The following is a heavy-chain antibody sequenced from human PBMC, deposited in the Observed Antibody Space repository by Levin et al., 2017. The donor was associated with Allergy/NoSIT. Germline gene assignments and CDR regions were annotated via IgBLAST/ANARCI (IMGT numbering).Heavy chain of an antibody. CDR1: GGSISSSSYY. J-gene: IGHJ3*02. CDR2: IYYSGST. V-gene: IGHV4-39*01. D-gene: IGHD2-21*02. Sequence: GSLRLSCTVSGGSISSSSYYWGWIRQPPGKGLEWIGSIYYSGSTYYNPSLKSRVTISVDTSKNQFSLKLSSVTAADTAVYYCARHGGVHIVVVTARNAFDSWGQGTMVTVSS. CDR3: ARHGGVHIVVVTARNAFDS.